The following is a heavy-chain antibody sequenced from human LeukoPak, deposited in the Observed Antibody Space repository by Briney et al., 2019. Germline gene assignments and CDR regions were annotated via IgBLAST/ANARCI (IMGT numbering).Heavy chain of an antibody. D-gene: IGHD3-22*01. Sequence: GASVKVSCKTSGYTFITYDINWVRQATGQGLEWMGWMNPNTGNAGYPRKFQSRVTMTRNTSMSTAYMELSSLTSEDTAVYYCARGARRARTEDYESSGYFPADYWGQGTLVTVSS. J-gene: IGHJ4*02. CDR3: ARGARRARTEDYESSGYFPADY. CDR2: MNPNTGNA. CDR1: GYTFITYD. V-gene: IGHV1-8*01.